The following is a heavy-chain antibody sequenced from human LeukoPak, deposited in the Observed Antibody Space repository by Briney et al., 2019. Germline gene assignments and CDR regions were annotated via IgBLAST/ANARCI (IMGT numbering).Heavy chain of an antibody. Sequence: GGSLRLSCAASGFVFCSLAMRWVRQAPGKGLEWVAFIRSDGTNEYYADSVKGRFSISRDNSKNTLYLQMNSLRPEDTGVYYCAQDPGWDDEENYFDHWGQGTLVTVSS. J-gene: IGHJ4*02. CDR3: AQDPGWDDEENYFDH. D-gene: IGHD1-26*01. CDR1: GFVFCSLA. CDR2: IRSDGTNE. V-gene: IGHV3-30*02.